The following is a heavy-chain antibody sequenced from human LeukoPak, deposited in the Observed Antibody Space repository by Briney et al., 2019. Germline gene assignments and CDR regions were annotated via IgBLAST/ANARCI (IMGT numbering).Heavy chain of an antibody. CDR2: ISGSGGST. Sequence: HPGRSLRLSCAASGFTFSSYAMHWVRQAPGKGLEWVSAISGSGGSTYYADSVKGRFTISRDNSKNTLYLQMNSLRAEDTAVYYCAKEHSSSWYYYYGMDVWGQGTTVTVSS. J-gene: IGHJ6*02. CDR3: AKEHSSSWYYYYGMDV. V-gene: IGHV3-23*01. D-gene: IGHD6-13*01. CDR1: GFTFSSYA.